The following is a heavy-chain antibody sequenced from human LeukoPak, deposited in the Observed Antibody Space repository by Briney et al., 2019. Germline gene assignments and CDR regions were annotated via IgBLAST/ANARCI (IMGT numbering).Heavy chain of an antibody. CDR3: ARDSYGSGSYYRIDY. Sequence: PGRPLRLSCAASGFTFSSFSMNWVRQAPGKGLEWVSYISSSSSTIYYADSVKGRFTISRDNAKNSLYLQMNSLRAEDTAVYYCARDSYGSGSYYRIDYWGQGTLVTVSS. V-gene: IGHV3-48*04. CDR1: GFTFSSFS. D-gene: IGHD3-10*01. CDR2: ISSSSSTI. J-gene: IGHJ4*02.